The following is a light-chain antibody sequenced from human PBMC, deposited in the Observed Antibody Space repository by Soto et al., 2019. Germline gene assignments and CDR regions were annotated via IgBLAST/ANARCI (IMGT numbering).Light chain of an antibody. CDR3: CSYTSSSIHVV. CDR2: EGS. Sequence: QSVLTQPASVSGSPGQSITLSCTGTSSDLGSYNLVSWYQQHPGKAPKLMIYEGSKRPSGVSNRFSGSRSGNTASLTISGLQAEDEGDYYCCSYTSSSIHVVFGGGTKLTVL. V-gene: IGLV2-14*02. J-gene: IGLJ2*01. CDR1: SSDLGSYNL.